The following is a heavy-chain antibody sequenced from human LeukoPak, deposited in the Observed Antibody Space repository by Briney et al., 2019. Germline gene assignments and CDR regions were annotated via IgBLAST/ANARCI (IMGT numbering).Heavy chain of an antibody. Sequence: GGSLRLSCAASGFTFSSYAMSWVRQAPGKGLEWVSTICGSGSRTYYADSVKGRFTISRDNSRNTLSLQMNSLRVEDAALYYCAKHDLSGSYFVYWGQGTLVTVSS. J-gene: IGHJ4*02. CDR1: GFTFSSYA. D-gene: IGHD3-10*01. CDR2: ICGSGSRT. CDR3: AKHDLSGSYFVY. V-gene: IGHV3-23*01.